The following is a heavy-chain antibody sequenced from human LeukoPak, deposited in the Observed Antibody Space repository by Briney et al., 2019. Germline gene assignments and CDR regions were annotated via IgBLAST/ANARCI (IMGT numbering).Heavy chain of an antibody. Sequence: SETLSLTCSVSSGFISSYYWTWIRQSPGKGLEWIGYIYYTGSTSYNPSLQSRVTISVDTSKNQFSLRLSSVTAADTAVYYCAARYCSGGSCCSDAFDIWGQGTMVTVSS. CDR1: SGFISSYY. D-gene: IGHD2-15*01. CDR3: AARYCSGGSCCSDAFDI. CDR2: IYYTGST. J-gene: IGHJ3*02. V-gene: IGHV4-59*08.